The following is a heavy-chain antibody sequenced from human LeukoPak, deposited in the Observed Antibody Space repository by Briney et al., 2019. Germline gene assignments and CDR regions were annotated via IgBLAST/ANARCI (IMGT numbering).Heavy chain of an antibody. J-gene: IGHJ4*02. V-gene: IGHV3-7*03. CDR3: ARGVEPLAANTLAY. Sequence: GGSLRLSCAASGFTFSSYWMSWVRQAPGKGLEWVANIKQDGSEKYYVDSVKGRFTISRDNSKNTLYLEMNSLSPDDTAVYYCARGVEPLAANTLAYWGQGTLVTVSS. D-gene: IGHD1-14*01. CDR1: GFTFSSYW. CDR2: IKQDGSEK.